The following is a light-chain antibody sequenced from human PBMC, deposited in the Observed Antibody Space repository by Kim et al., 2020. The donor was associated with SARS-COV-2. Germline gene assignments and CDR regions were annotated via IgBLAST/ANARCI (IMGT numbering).Light chain of an antibody. CDR1: QSTSRY. V-gene: IGKV1-39*01. J-gene: IGKJ2*01. CDR2: AAS. Sequence: EYVGDRVTITCRASQSTSRYLNWYQQKPGKAPNLLIYAASSLQSGVPSRFSGSGSGTDFTLTISNLQPDDFATYYCQQSYSTPYTFGQGTKLEI. CDR3: QQSYSTPYT.